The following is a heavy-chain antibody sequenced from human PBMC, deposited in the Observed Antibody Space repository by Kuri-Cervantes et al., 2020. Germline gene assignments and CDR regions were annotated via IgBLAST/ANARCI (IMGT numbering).Heavy chain of an antibody. CDR1: GYTFTGYY. V-gene: IGHV1-2*04. CDR3: ARDQYSSSWYLGYYYYYGMDV. D-gene: IGHD6-13*01. Sequence: ASVKVSCKASGYTFTGYYMHWVRQAPGQGLEWMGWINPNSGGTNYAQKFQGWVTMTRDTSASTAYMELSSLRSEDTAVYYCARDQYSSSWYLGYYYYYGMDVWGQGTTVTVSS. CDR2: INPNSGGT. J-gene: IGHJ6*02.